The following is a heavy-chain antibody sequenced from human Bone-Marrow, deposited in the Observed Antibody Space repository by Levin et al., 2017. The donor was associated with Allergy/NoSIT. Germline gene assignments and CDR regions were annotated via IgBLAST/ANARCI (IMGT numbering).Heavy chain of an antibody. CDR3: ARDCWDTSSWYGDWFDP. Sequence: PSETLSLTCTVSGASIRNSSYYWGWIRQPPGKGLEWIGSIFYSGTTYYSPSLKSRVTISVDTSRNQFSLKLRSVTAADTAVYYCARDCWDTSSWYGDWFDPWGQGTLVTVSS. CDR1: GASIRNSSYY. V-gene: IGHV4-39*07. CDR2: IFYSGTT. D-gene: IGHD6-13*01. J-gene: IGHJ5*02.